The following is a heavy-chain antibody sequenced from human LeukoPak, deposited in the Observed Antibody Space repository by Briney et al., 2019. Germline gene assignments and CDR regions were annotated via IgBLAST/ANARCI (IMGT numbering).Heavy chain of an antibody. Sequence: SETLSLTCTVSGDSIGSHYWSWIRQPPGKGLEWIGYIFYVGSTNYNPSLKSRVTISVDTSKNQFSLKLNSVTAADTAVYYCARGYYDSRGEAFDIWGQGTMVTVSS. V-gene: IGHV4-59*11. D-gene: IGHD3-22*01. J-gene: IGHJ3*02. CDR1: GDSIGSHY. CDR2: IFYVGST. CDR3: ARGYYDSRGEAFDI.